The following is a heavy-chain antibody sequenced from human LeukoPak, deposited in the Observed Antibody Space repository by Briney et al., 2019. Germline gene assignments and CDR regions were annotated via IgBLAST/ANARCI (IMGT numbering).Heavy chain of an antibody. D-gene: IGHD6-19*01. CDR2: IRYDGSNK. CDR3: AKGYSSGHETLDY. V-gene: IGHV3-30*02. CDR1: GFTFSSYG. Sequence: GGSLRLSCAASGFTFSSYGMHWVRQAPGKGLEWVAFIRYDGSNKYYADSVKGRFTISRDNSKNTLYLQMNSLRAEDTAVYYCAKGYSSGHETLDYWGQGTLVTVSS. J-gene: IGHJ4*02.